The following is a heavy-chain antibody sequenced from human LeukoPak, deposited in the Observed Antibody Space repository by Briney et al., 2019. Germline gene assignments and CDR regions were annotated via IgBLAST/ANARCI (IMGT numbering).Heavy chain of an antibody. Sequence: GGSLRLSCAASGFTFSSYWMSWVRQAPGKGLEWVANIKQDGSEKYYVDSVKGRFTISRDNAKNSLYLQMNGLRAEDTAVYYCARESSQGPDYFDYWGQGTLVTVSS. CDR2: IKQDGSEK. CDR1: GFTFSSYW. J-gene: IGHJ4*02. V-gene: IGHV3-7*01. D-gene: IGHD3-10*01. CDR3: ARESSQGPDYFDY.